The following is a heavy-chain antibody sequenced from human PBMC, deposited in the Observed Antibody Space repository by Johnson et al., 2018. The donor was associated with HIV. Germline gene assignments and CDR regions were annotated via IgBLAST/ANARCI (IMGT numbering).Heavy chain of an antibody. CDR3: ARGSGSSIAARGAFDI. Sequence: VQLVESGGGLVQPGGSLRLSCAASEFTFSLYWMTWVRQAPGKGLEWVASIKQDGSEKYYVDSVKGRFTISRDNAKKSLYLQMNSLRAEDTAFYYCARGSGSSIAARGAFDIWGQGTMVTVSS. CDR2: IKQDGSEK. V-gene: IGHV3-7*05. J-gene: IGHJ3*02. CDR1: EFTFSLYW. D-gene: IGHD6-6*01.